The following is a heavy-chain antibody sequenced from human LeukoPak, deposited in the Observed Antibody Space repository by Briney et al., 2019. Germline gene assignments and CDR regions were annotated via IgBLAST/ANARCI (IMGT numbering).Heavy chain of an antibody. J-gene: IGHJ4*02. V-gene: IGHV4-34*01. D-gene: IGHD2-15*01. CDR3: ARRSCSGGSCYYFDY. CDR1: GGSFSGYY. CDR2: INHSGST. Sequence: PSETLSLTCAVYGGSFSGYYWSWIRRPPGKGLEWIGEINHSGSTNYNPSLKSRVTISVDTSKNQFSLKLSSVTAADTAVYYCARRSCSGGSCYYFDYWGQGTLVTVSS.